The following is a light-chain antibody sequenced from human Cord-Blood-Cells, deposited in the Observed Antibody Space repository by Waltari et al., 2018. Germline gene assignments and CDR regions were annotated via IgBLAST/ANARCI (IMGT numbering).Light chain of an antibody. CDR3: QHSYSTPGT. J-gene: IGKJ2*01. CDR2: AAS. CDR1: QTISSY. Sequence: DIQLTQSPSSMSASVGDRVTITCRASQTISSYLNWYQQKPGKAPKLLIYAASSLQSGVPSRFSRSGSETDFTLTISSLQPEDVATSYCQHSYSTPGTFGQGTTLAIK. V-gene: IGKV1-39*01.